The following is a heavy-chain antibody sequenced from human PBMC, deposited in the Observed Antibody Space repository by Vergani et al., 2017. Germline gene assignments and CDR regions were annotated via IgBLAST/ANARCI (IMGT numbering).Heavy chain of an antibody. D-gene: IGHD4-23*01. CDR3: AGPSNLYGGSLGY. CDR1: GGSISSSSYY. J-gene: IGHJ4*02. Sequence: QVQLQESGPGLVKPSETLSLTCTVSGGSISSSSYYWSWIRQPPGKGLEWIGYIYYSGSTNYNPSLKSRVTISVDTSKNQFSLTRSSVTAADTAVYYCAGPSNLYGGSLGYWGQGTLVTVSS. CDR2: IYYSGST. V-gene: IGHV4-61*01.